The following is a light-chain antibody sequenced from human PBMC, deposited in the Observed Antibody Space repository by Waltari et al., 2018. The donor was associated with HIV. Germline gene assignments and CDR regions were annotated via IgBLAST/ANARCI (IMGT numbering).Light chain of an antibody. CDR2: EVS. V-gene: IGLV2-8*01. CDR3: SSHAGSNNYV. Sequence: QSALTQPPSASGSPGQSVTLSCSGTSSDVGGYDSVSWYQQHPGKAPKLMIYEVSKRPSGVPDRFSGSKSGNTASLTVSGLQAEDEADYYCSSHAGSNNYVFGTGTKVTVL. CDR1: SSDVGGYDS. J-gene: IGLJ1*01.